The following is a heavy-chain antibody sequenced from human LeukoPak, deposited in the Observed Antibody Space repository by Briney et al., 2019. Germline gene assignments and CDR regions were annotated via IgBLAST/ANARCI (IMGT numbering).Heavy chain of an antibody. CDR1: GYTFTGYY. V-gene: IGHV1-2*02. J-gene: IGHJ4*02. CDR3: ALGLWFGELDLVDC. CDR2: INPNSGGT. Sequence: ASVKVSCKASGYTFTGYYMHWVRQAPGQGLEWMGWINPNSGGTNCAQKFQGRVTMTRDTSISTAYMELSRLRSDDTAVYYCALGLWFGELDLVDCWGQGTLVTVSS. D-gene: IGHD3-10*01.